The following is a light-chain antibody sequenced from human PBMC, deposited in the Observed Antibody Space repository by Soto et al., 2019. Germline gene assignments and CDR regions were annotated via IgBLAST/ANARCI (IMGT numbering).Light chain of an antibody. J-gene: IGKJ1*01. V-gene: IGKV1-5*01. Sequence: DIQMTQSPSTLSASVGARLTITGRSSQSISSWLAWYQQKPGKAPKLLIYDASSLESGVPSRFSGSGSGTEFTLTISSLQPDDFATYYCQQYNSYSFTWTFGQGTKVEIK. CDR1: QSISSW. CDR3: QQYNSYSFTWT. CDR2: DAS.